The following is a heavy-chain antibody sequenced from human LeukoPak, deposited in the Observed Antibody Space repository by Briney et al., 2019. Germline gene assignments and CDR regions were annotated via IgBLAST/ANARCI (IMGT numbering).Heavy chain of an antibody. V-gene: IGHV4-39*07. CDR3: ARGQWLSTDWYFDL. J-gene: IGHJ2*01. D-gene: IGHD6-19*01. CDR1: GGAISSSNSY. Sequence: SETLSLTCTVSGGAISSSNSYWGWIRQPPGEGLEWIGSMYSSGSTYYNPSLKSRVTISVDTSKNQLSLTLSSVTAADTAVYYCARGQWLSTDWYFDLWGRGTLVTASS. CDR2: MYSSGST.